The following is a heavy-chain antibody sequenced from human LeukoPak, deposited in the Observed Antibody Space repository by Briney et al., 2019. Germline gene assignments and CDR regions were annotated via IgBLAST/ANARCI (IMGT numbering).Heavy chain of an antibody. CDR2: INTNTGNP. J-gene: IGHJ6*03. CDR1: GGTFSSYA. D-gene: IGHD6-13*01. V-gene: IGHV7-4-1*02. Sequence: ASVKVSCKASGGTFSSYAINWVRQAPGQGLECMGWINTNTGNPTYAQGFTGRFVFSLDTSVSTAYLQISSLTTEDTAVYYCARGRGAAAGTPNYYYMDVWGKGTTVTVSS. CDR3: ARGRGAAAGTPNYYYMDV.